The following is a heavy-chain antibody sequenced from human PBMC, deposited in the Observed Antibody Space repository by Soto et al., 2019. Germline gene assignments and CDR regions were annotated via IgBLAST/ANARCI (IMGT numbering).Heavy chain of an antibody. CDR3: AKVQGDYCSGGSCYSVVYYYYGMDV. D-gene: IGHD2-15*01. J-gene: IGHJ6*02. V-gene: IGHV3-23*01. Sequence: GGSLRLSCAASGFTFSSYAMSWVRQAPGKGLEWVSAISGSGGSTYYADSVKGRFTISRENSKNTLYLQMNSLRAEDTAVYYCAKVQGDYCSGGSCYSVVYYYYGMDVWGQGTTVTVSS. CDR1: GFTFSSYA. CDR2: ISGSGGST.